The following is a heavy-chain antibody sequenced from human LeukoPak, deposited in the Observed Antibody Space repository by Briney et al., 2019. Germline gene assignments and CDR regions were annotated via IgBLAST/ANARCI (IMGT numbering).Heavy chain of an antibody. J-gene: IGHJ5*02. CDR1: GGSISSGGYY. Sequence: SQTLSLTCTVSGGSISSGGYYWSWIRQHPGKGLEWIGYINYSGSTYYNPSLKSRLTISVDTSKNYFSLKLSSVTAADTAVYYCARVLGYCSSSSCYGWFDPWGQGTLVTVSS. D-gene: IGHD2-2*01. CDR2: INYSGST. CDR3: ARVLGYCSSSSCYGWFDP. V-gene: IGHV4-31*03.